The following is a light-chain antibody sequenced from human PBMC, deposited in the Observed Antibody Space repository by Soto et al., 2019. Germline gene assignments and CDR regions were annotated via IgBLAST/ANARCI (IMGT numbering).Light chain of an antibody. J-gene: IGKJ1*01. CDR2: GAS. V-gene: IGKV3-15*01. CDR3: QQYYRCSPT. CDR1: QNISSY. Sequence: TQPPPPLPASQRDTPPITCRASQNISSYLAWYQQKPGQAPRLLIYGASTRETGIPARFSGSGSGTEFTLTISSLKPEDFAVYYCQQYYRCSPTFGRGTKVDIK.